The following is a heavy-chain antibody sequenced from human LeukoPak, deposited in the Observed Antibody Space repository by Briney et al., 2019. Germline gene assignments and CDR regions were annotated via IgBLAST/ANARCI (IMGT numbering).Heavy chain of an antibody. CDR3: AKARSGSYYSGIN. CDR2: ISGGGGST. J-gene: IGHJ4*02. D-gene: IGHD1-26*01. Sequence: GGSLRLSCAASGLPFTTYAMGLVRQAPGKGLEWVSAISGGGGSTYYADSVKGRFTISRDNSKHTLYLEMNGLRAEDTAVYYCAKARSGSYYSGINWGQGTLVTVSS. CDR1: GLPFTTYA. V-gene: IGHV3-23*01.